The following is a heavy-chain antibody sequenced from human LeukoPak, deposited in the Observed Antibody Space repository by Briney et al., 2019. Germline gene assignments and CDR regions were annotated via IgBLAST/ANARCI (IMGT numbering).Heavy chain of an antibody. CDR2: INPSGGST. Sequence: ASVKVSCKASGYTFTSYYVHWVRQAPGQGLEWMGIINPSGGSTSYAQKFQGRVTMTRDTSTSTVYMELSSLRSEDTAVYYCARDVGITGTIRNWFDPWGQGTLVTVSS. V-gene: IGHV1-46*01. CDR1: GYTFTSYY. J-gene: IGHJ5*02. D-gene: IGHD1/OR15-1a*01. CDR3: ARDVGITGTIRNWFDP.